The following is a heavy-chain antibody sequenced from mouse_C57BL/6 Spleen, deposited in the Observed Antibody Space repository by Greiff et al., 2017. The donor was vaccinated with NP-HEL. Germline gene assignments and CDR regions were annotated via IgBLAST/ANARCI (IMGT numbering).Heavy chain of an antibody. J-gene: IGHJ4*01. CDR2: INPSSGYT. Sequence: VQLQQSGAELAKPGASVKLSCKASGYTFTSYWMHWVKQRPGQGLEWIGYINPSSGYTKYNQKFKDKATLTADKSSSTAYMQLRSLTYEDSAVYYCARDYGSSYDAMDYWGQGTSVTVSS. D-gene: IGHD1-1*01. CDR1: GYTFTSYW. V-gene: IGHV1-7*01. CDR3: ARDYGSSYDAMDY.